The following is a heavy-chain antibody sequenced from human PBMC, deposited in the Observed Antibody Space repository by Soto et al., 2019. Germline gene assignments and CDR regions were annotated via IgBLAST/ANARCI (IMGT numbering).Heavy chain of an antibody. Sequence: LRLSCAASGFIFSNYIMNWVRQAPGKCLEWLSYISTSSSNIYYADSVKGRFTISRDNARNSLYLQLTSLRDEDTAVYYCARDYSFDYWGQGTLVTVSS. J-gene: IGHJ4*02. V-gene: IGHV3-48*02. CDR3: ARDYSFDY. CDR1: GFIFSNYI. CDR2: ISTSSSNI. D-gene: IGHD1-26*01.